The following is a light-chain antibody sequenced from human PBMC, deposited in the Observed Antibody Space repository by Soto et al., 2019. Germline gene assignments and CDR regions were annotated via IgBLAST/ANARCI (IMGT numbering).Light chain of an antibody. CDR3: QHYGSSPPLS. Sequence: EIVLTQSPGILSLSPGERATLSCRASQSITNNYLTWYQQKPGQPPRLLISGASSRATGIPDRFSGSGSGTDFTLTISRIEPEDFAVYYCQHYGSSPPLSFGPGTKLDIK. J-gene: IGKJ3*01. CDR1: QSITNNY. CDR2: GAS. V-gene: IGKV3-20*01.